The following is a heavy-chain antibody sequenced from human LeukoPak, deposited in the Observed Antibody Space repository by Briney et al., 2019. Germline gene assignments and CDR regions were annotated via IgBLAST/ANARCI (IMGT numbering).Heavy chain of an antibody. CDR3: ATDSGSYYPD. V-gene: IGHV4-61*01. Sequence: PSETLSLTCTVSGASVSSGSLYWSWIRQPPGKGLEWIGNIHYSGSTNHNPSLKSRVTISVDTSKNQFSLNLRSVTPGDTAVYYCATDSGSYYPDWSQGTLVTVSS. D-gene: IGHD1-26*01. CDR2: IHYSGST. J-gene: IGHJ4*02. CDR1: GASVSSGSLY.